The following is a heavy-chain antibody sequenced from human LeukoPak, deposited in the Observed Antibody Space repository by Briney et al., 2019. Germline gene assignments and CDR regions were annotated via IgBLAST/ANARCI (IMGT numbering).Heavy chain of an antibody. Sequence: PSETLSLTCTVSGGSISNKYWSWIRQPPGKGLEWIGYIYHSGNTNYNPSLKSRVTISVDTSKNQFSLKLSSVTAADTAVYYCAMTYYYDSSGYYYVVDYWGQGTLVTVSS. D-gene: IGHD3-22*01. V-gene: IGHV4-59*01. CDR1: GGSISNKY. CDR3: AMTYYYDSSGYYYVVDY. J-gene: IGHJ4*02. CDR2: IYHSGNT.